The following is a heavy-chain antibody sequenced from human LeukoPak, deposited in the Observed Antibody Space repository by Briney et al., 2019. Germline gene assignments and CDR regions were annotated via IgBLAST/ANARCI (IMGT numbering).Heavy chain of an antibody. V-gene: IGHV3-23*01. D-gene: IGHD6-13*01. Sequence: GGSLRLSCAASGFTFSDFNMNWVRQAPGKGLEWVSAISGSGGSTYYADSVKGRFTISRDNSKNTLYLQMNSLRAEDTAVYYCAKLTAGTVYWGQGTLVTVSS. J-gene: IGHJ4*02. CDR2: ISGSGGST. CDR3: AKLTAGTVY. CDR1: GFTFSDFN.